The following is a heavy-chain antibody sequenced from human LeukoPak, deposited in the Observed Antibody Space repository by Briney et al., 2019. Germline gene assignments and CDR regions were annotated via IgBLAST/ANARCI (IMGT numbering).Heavy chain of an antibody. CDR1: GFTVSSKF. V-gene: IGHV3-66*01. D-gene: IGHD6-19*01. CDR3: ARGGWYSDY. Sequence: PGGSLRLSCAASGFTVSSKFMTSVRQAPGKGLEWVSVIYSGGTTYYADSVKGRFTISRDNSRNTLYLQMNGLRVEDTAVYYCARGGWYSDYWGQGTLVTVSS. CDR2: IYSGGTT. J-gene: IGHJ4*02.